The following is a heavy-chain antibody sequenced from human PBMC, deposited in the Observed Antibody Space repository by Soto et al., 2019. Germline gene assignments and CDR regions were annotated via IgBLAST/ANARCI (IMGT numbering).Heavy chain of an antibody. J-gene: IGHJ4*02. CDR3: ARVFDSSGYYYFDY. CDR2: IYYSGST. D-gene: IGHD3-22*01. Sequence: QVQLQESGPGLVKPSQTLSLTCTVSGGSISSGGYYWSWIRQHPGKGLEWIGYIYYSGSTYYNPSLKSRVTISVDTSKNQFSLKLSSVTAADTAVYYCARVFDSSGYYYFDYWGQGTLVTVSS. V-gene: IGHV4-31*03. CDR1: GGSISSGGYY.